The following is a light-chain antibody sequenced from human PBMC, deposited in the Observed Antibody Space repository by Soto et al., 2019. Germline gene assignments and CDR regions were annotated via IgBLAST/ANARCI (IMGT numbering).Light chain of an antibody. J-gene: IGLJ2*01. CDR2: DVT. CDR3: SSYAGSNNLV. V-gene: IGLV2-11*01. CDR1: ISDVAGYNY. Sequence: QSVLTQPRSVSGSPGQSVTISCTGTISDVAGYNYVSWYQHHPGKAPKLLISDVTKRPSWVPDRFSGSKSGSTASLTISELQTEDEADYYCSSYAGSNNLVFVGGTKLTVL.